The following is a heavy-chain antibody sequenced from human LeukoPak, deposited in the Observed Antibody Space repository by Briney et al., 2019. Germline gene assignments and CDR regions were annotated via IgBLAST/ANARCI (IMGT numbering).Heavy chain of an antibody. CDR1: GGSISSHY. Sequence: SETLSLTCTVSGGSISSHYWSWIRQPPGKGLEWIGYIYYSGSTNYNPSLKSRVTISVDTSKNQFSLKQSSVTAADTAIYYCARGRDWFDPWGQGTLVTVSS. CDR3: ARGRDWFDP. V-gene: IGHV4-59*11. CDR2: IYYSGST. J-gene: IGHJ5*02.